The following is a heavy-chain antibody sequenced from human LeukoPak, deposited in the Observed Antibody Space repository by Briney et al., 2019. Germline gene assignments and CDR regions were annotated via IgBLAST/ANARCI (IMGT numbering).Heavy chain of an antibody. CDR1: GGSISSYY. D-gene: IGHD3-16*01. V-gene: IGHV4-59*01. Sequence: SETLSLTCTVSGGSISSYYWSWIRQPPGKGLEWIGYIYYSGSTNYNPSLKSRVAISVDTSKNQFSLKLSSVTAADTAVYYCARVAGGDAFDIWGQGTMVTVSS. CDR2: IYYSGST. CDR3: ARVAGGDAFDI. J-gene: IGHJ3*02.